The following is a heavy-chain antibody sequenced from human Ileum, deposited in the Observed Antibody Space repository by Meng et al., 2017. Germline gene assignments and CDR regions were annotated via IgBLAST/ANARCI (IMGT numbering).Heavy chain of an antibody. J-gene: IGHJ4*01. CDR2: IHAGSGDT. CDR3: GRGRAPFYFDF. V-gene: IGHV1-3*01. CDR1: GFTFSNYA. Sequence: QVQFVQSGAEVTKPGASGRISCKASGFTFSNYAIYWVRQAPGQSLEWLGWIHAGSGDTKFSQTFQGRLTFDRGTSADTVYMELSSLTSGDRAVYYCGRGRAPFYFDFLGQGTLVTVSS.